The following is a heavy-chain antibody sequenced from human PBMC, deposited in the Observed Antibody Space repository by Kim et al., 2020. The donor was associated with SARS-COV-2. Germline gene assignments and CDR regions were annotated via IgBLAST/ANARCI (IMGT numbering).Heavy chain of an antibody. V-gene: IGHV3-21*01. CDR2: ISSSSSYI. CDR3: ARSRPYTYQLLDYGMDV. CDR1: GFTFSSYS. Sequence: GGSLRLSCAASGFTFSSYSMNWVRQAPGKGLEWVSSISSSSSYIYYADSVKGRFTISRDNAKNSLYLQMNSLRAEDTAVYYCARSRPYTYQLLDYGMDVWGQGTTVTVSS. D-gene: IGHD2-2*01. J-gene: IGHJ6*02.